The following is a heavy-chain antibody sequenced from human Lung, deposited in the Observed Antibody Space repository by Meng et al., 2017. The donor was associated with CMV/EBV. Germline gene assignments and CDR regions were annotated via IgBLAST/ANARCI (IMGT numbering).Heavy chain of an antibody. J-gene: IGHJ4*02. V-gene: IGHV3-15*01. CDR3: ATDLYYDDSGLRDY. CDR1: GFTFSNAW. Sequence: SGFTFSNAWMSWVRQAPGKGLEWVGRIISEADGGTTNHGAPVKGRFNISRDDSKNTLYLQMNSLKTEDTAMYYCATDLYYDDSGLRDYWGRGTLVTVSS. D-gene: IGHD3-22*01. CDR2: IISEADGGTT.